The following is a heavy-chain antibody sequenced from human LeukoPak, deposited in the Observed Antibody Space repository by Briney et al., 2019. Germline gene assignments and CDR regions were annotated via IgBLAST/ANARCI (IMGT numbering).Heavy chain of an antibody. CDR3: ARRIKMGAIDY. J-gene: IGHJ4*02. V-gene: IGHV3-23*01. CDR1: GFTFSSYA. CDR2: ISGSGGST. D-gene: IGHD3-16*01. Sequence: GGLLRLTCAASGFTFSSYAMSWVRQAPGKGLEWVSAISGSGGSTYYADSVKGRFTISRDYSKNTLYLQMNSLRAEDTAVYYCARRIKMGAIDYWGQGTLVTVSS.